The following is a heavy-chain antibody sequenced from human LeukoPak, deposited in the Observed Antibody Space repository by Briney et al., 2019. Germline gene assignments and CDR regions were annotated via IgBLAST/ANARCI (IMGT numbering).Heavy chain of an antibody. CDR3: ARRPFYGSGGNNWFDP. D-gene: IGHD3-10*01. CDR2: IWYDGSNK. Sequence: PGGSLRLSCAASGFTFSSYGMHWVRQAPGKGLEWVAVIWYDGSNKYYADSVKGRFTISRDNSKNTLYLQMNSLRAEDTAVYYCARRPFYGSGGNNWFDPWGQGTLVTVSS. J-gene: IGHJ5*02. CDR1: GFTFSSYG. V-gene: IGHV3-33*01.